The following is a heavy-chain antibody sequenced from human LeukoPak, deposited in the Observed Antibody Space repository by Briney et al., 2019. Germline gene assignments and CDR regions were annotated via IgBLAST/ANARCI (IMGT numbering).Heavy chain of an antibody. CDR3: ARGTGNYYGY. CDR2: ISYDGSNK. V-gene: IGHV3-30-3*01. Sequence: GGSLRLSCAASGFTFDDYTMHWVRQAPGKGLEWVAVISYDGSNKYYADSVKGRFTITRDSAKNTLYLQMNSLRAEDTAVYYCARGTGNYYGYWGQGTLVTVSS. CDR1: GFTFDDYT. J-gene: IGHJ4*02. D-gene: IGHD3/OR15-3a*01.